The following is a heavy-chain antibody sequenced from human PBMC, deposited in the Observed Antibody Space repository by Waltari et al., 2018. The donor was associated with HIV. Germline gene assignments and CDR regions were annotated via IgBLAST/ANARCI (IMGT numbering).Heavy chain of an antibody. Sequence: QLQLQESGPALVKPSETLPLPCTVSTGYITQSYYWGWVRQFPGTGLEWIGSIYSNGVSHYAPSLKSRVALSVDMSKNQFSLTLTAVTAADTSRYFCVALRTVTGTIDKWGQGTLVTVS. D-gene: IGHD6-19*01. CDR1: TGYITQSYY. CDR2: IYSNGVS. CDR3: VALRTVTGTIDK. V-gene: IGHV4-39*01. J-gene: IGHJ4*02.